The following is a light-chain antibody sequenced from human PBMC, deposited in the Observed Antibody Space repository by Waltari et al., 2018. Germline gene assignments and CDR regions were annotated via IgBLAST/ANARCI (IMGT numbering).Light chain of an antibody. CDR1: QSVGRT. Sequence: EIVLTQSPGTLSLSPGERAIVPCRASQSVGRTLAWYQQKPGQAPRLLIYGTSNRATGIPDRFIGSVSGTEFSLTISGLEPEDSAVYYCQHYLRLPVAFGQGTKVESK. CDR3: QHYLRLPVA. J-gene: IGKJ1*01. CDR2: GTS. V-gene: IGKV3-20*01.